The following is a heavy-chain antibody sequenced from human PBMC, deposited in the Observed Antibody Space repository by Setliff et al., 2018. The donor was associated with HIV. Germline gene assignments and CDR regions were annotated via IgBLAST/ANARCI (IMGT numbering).Heavy chain of an antibody. CDR1: GGSFSGYY. CDR3: ARARGPPLPVLDF. J-gene: IGHJ4*02. D-gene: IGHD3-10*01. Sequence: SETLSLTCAVYGGSFSGYYWSWIRQPPGKGLEWIGEINHSGSTNYNPSLKSRVTISVDTSMDQFSLKLNSVTAADTAVYYCARARGPPLPVLDFWGPGTLVTVSS. V-gene: IGHV4-34*01. CDR2: INHSGST.